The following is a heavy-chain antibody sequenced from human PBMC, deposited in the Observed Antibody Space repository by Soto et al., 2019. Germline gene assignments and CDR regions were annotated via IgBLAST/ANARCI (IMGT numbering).Heavy chain of an antibody. CDR3: ARTPTRYCSGGSCYSDYYYMDG. Sequence: GGSLRLSCAASGFTFSSYDMHWVRQATGKGLEWVSAIGTAGDTYYPGSVKGRFTISRENAKNSLYLQMNSLRAGDTAVYYCARTPTRYCSGGSCYSDYYYMDGWGKGTTVTVSS. CDR1: GFTFSSYD. CDR2: IGTAGDT. J-gene: IGHJ6*03. D-gene: IGHD2-15*01. V-gene: IGHV3-13*01.